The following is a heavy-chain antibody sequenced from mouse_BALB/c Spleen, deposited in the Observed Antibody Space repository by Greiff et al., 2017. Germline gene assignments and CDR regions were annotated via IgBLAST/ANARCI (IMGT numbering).Heavy chain of an antibody. CDR3: ARNGDGYYDYYAMDY. D-gene: IGHD2-3*01. Sequence: DVHLVESGGGLVQPGGSRKLSCAASGFTFSSFGMHWVRQAPEKGLEWVAYISSGSSTIYYADTVKGRFTISRDNPKNTLFLQMTSLRSEDTAMYYCARNGDGYYDYYAMDYWGQGTSVTVSS. CDR1: GFTFSSFG. J-gene: IGHJ4*01. CDR2: ISSGSSTI. V-gene: IGHV5-17*02.